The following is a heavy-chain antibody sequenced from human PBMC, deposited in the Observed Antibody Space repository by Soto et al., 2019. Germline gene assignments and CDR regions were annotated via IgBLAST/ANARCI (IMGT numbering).Heavy chain of an antibody. Sequence: GESLKISCKGSGDSFSNYWIAWVRQMPGKGLEWMGIIYPGDSDTRYSPSFQGQVTISADTSINTVYLQWSSLKASDTAMYYCAGPPNDFWSGYFRREWFYPCAQGTLVTVSS. CDR1: GDSFSNYW. D-gene: IGHD3-3*01. CDR2: IYPGDSDT. CDR3: AGPPNDFWSGYFRREWFYP. V-gene: IGHV5-51*01. J-gene: IGHJ5*02.